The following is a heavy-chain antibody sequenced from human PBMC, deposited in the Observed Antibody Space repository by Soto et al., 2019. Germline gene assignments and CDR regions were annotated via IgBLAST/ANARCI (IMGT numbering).Heavy chain of an antibody. CDR3: ARHDYGGFGL. V-gene: IGHV4-39*01. J-gene: IGHJ4*02. CDR2: IYYSGST. D-gene: IGHD4-17*01. CDR1: GGSISRSSYY. Sequence: QLQLQESGPGLVKPSETLSLTCTVSGGSISRSSYYWGWIRQPPGKGLEWIGSIYYSGSTYYNQSLKSRVAISVDTSKNQFSLKLSSVTAADTAVYYCARHDYGGFGLWGQGTLVTVSS.